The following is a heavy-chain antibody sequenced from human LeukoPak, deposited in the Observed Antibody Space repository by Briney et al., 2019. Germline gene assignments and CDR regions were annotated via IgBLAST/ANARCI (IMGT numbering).Heavy chain of an antibody. D-gene: IGHD3-22*01. CDR2: FDPEDGKT. CDR3: ATLNYYDSSGYYEGSPQDY. J-gene: IGHJ4*02. CDR1: GYTFTGNY. Sequence: ASVKVSCKASGYTFTGNYMHWVRPAPGQGLEWMGGFDPEDGKTIYAQKFQGRVTMTEDTSTDTAYMELSSLRSEDTAVYYCATLNYYDSSGYYEGSPQDYWGQGTLVTVSS. V-gene: IGHV1-24*01.